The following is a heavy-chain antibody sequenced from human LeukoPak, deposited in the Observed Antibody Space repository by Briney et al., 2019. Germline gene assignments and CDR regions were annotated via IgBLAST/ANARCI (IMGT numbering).Heavy chain of an antibody. CDR3: AKDRTSMTTVTTFDY. J-gene: IGHJ4*02. V-gene: IGHV3-30*18. D-gene: IGHD4-17*01. Sequence: GGSLRPSCAASGFIFKDTGMHWVRQAPGKGLEWVAVISYDGSNKYYADSVKGRFTISRDNSKNTLYLQMNSLRAEDTAVYYCAKDRTSMTTVTTFDYWGQGTLITVSS. CDR2: ISYDGSNK. CDR1: GFIFKDTG.